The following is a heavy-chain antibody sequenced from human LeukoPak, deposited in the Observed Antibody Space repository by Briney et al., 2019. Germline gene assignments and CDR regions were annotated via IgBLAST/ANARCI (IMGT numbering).Heavy chain of an antibody. J-gene: IGHJ4*02. Sequence: PSETLSLTCTVSGYPITSGYYWGWIRQPPGKGLEWIGSIYHSGSTYYNPSLKSRVTISVNTSKNQFSLRLSSVTAADTAVYYCARSGTGLLRYYFDYWGQGTLVTVSS. D-gene: IGHD3-22*01. CDR1: GYPITSGYY. V-gene: IGHV4-38-2*02. CDR3: ARSGTGLLRYYFDY. CDR2: IYHSGST.